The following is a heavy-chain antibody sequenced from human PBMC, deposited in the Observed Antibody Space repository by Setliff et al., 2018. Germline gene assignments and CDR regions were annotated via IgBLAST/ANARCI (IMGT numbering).Heavy chain of an antibody. Sequence: SETLSLTCTVSGGSISSGSYYWSWIRQPAGKGLEWIGRIYTSGSTNYNPSLKSRVTISVDTSKNQFSLKLSSVTAADTAVYYCARGVLEWLLYTKYFDYWGQGTLVTVSS. CDR3: ARGVLEWLLYTKYFDY. J-gene: IGHJ4*02. V-gene: IGHV4-61*02. CDR2: IYTSGST. CDR1: GGSISSGSYY. D-gene: IGHD3-3*01.